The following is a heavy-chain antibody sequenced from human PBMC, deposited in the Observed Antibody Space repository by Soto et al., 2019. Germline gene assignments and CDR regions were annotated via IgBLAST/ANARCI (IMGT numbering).Heavy chain of an antibody. D-gene: IGHD2-8*01. CDR3: ARGISVYAYDI. V-gene: IGHV1-18*01. CDR1: GYTFTSYG. J-gene: IGHJ3*02. CDR2: ISAYIGNT. Sequence: ASVKVSCKASGYTFTSYGISWVRHAPGQGLEWMGGISAYIGNTNYAQKLQGRVTITTDKSTSTAYMELSSLRSEDTAVYYCARGISVYAYDIWGQGTMVTVSS.